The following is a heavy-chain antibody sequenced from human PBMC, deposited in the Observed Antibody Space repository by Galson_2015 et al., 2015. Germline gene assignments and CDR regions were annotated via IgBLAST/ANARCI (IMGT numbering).Heavy chain of an antibody. D-gene: IGHD2-15*01. CDR1: GGTFSSYA. CDR2: IIPIFGTA. J-gene: IGHJ4*02. V-gene: IGHV1-69*13. Sequence: SVKVSCKASGGTFSSYAISWVRQAPGQGLEWMGGIIPIFGTANYAQKFQGRVTITADESTSTAYMELSSLRSEDTAAYYCARGIVVVVAASPWDYFDYWGQGTLVTVSS. CDR3: ARGIVVVVAASPWDYFDY.